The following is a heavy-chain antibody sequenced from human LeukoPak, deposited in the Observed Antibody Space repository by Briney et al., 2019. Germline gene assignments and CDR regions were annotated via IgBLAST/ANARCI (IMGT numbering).Heavy chain of an antibody. CDR2: INTDNGKT. Sequence: ASVTVSFKSSGYTLTNYNISWVRQAPGQGLEWMGWINTDNGKTSYSQRFQGRVTMTADTSTNTAYLDLRSLRSDDTAAYYCARESGHCSGDNCFYFFDLWGQGFLVTVSS. CDR3: ARESGHCSGDNCFYFFDL. CDR1: GYTLTNYN. J-gene: IGHJ4*02. D-gene: IGHD2-8*02. V-gene: IGHV1-18*01.